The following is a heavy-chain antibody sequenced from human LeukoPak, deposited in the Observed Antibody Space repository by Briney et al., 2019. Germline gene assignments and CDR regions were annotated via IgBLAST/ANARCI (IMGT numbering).Heavy chain of an antibody. D-gene: IGHD5-18*01. CDR3: AKDDSGIQPRYFDY. CDR1: GFTFSSYG. Sequence: GGSLRLSCAASGFTFSSYGMHWVRQAPGKGLEWVAVISYDGNNKYYADSVKGRFTISRDNSKNTLYLQMNSLRGEDTAVYYCAKDDSGIQPRYFDYWGQGTLVTVST. V-gene: IGHV3-30*18. J-gene: IGHJ4*02. CDR2: ISYDGNNK.